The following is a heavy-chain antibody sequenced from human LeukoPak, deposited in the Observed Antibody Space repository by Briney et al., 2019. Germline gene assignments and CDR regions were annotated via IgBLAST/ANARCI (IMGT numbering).Heavy chain of an antibody. CDR2: INHSGST. J-gene: IGHJ4*02. CDR1: GGSVSSGSYY. Sequence: SETLSLTCTVSGGSVSSGSYYWSWIRQPPGKGLEWIGEINHSGSTNYNPSLKSRVTISVDTSKNQFSLKLSSVTAADTAVYYCARGGWAISTPRGIFDDWGQGTLVTVSS. V-gene: IGHV4-39*07. CDR3: ARGGWAISTPRGIFDD. D-gene: IGHD1-26*01.